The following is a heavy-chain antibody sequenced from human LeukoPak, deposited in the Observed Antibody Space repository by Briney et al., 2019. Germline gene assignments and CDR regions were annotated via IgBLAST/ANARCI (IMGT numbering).Heavy chain of an antibody. CDR1: GYSISSGYY. V-gene: IGHV4-38-2*02. D-gene: IGHD2-21*01. Sequence: SETLSLTCTVSGYSISSGYYWGWIRQPPGKGLEWIGSIYHSGSTYYNPSLKSRVTISVDTSKNRFSLKLSSVTAADTAVYYCARVSAREVMVDYWGQGTLVTVSS. CDR3: ARVSAREVMVDY. CDR2: IYHSGST. J-gene: IGHJ4*02.